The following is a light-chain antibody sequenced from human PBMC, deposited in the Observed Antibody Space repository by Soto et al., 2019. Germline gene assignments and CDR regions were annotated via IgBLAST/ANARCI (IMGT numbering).Light chain of an antibody. CDR2: LNSDGSH. J-gene: IGLJ2*01. CDR3: QTWGTGIVV. Sequence: QLVLTQSPSASASLGASVKLTCTLSSGHSSYAIAWHQQQPEKVPRFLMKLNSDGSHSKGDGIPDRFSGSSSGAERYLSISSLQSEDEADYYCQTWGTGIVVFGGGTKVTVL. CDR1: SGHSSYA. V-gene: IGLV4-69*01.